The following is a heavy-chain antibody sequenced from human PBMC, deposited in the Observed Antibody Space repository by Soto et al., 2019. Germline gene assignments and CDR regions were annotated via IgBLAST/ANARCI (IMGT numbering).Heavy chain of an antibody. CDR1: VFTFISYL. J-gene: IGHJ5*02. D-gene: IGHD3-16*01. CDR2: IKQDGSEK. V-gene: IGHV3-7*01. Sequence: VVSLILACSSSVFTFISYLIGWVRQAPVNWLEWVANIKQDGSEKYYLDSVKGRFTISRDNSKNSLYLQMNSLRAEDTAVYYCARVCDPHVLRSICWLDPWGQGTMVTVSS. CDR3: ARVCDPHVLRSICWLDP.